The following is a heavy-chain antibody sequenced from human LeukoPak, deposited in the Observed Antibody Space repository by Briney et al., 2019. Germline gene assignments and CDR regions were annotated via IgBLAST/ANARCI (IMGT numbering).Heavy chain of an antibody. CDR1: GFTFNNGW. CDR3: ARSTTHPYYNYMDV. Sequence: GGSLRLSCVVSGFTFNNGWMNWVRQAPGEGLVWVSRINSDGSTTTYADSVKGRFTISRDNAKNTLYLQMNSLRVEDTAVYYCARSTTHPYYNYMDVWGKGTTVTLSS. V-gene: IGHV3-74*01. J-gene: IGHJ6*03. CDR2: INSDGSTT. D-gene: IGHD4-17*01.